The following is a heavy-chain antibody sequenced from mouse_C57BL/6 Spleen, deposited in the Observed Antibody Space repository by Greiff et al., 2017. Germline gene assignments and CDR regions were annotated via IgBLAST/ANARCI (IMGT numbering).Heavy chain of an antibody. Sequence: VQLQQSGAELMKPGASVKLSCKATGYTFTGYWIEWVKQRPGHGLEWIGEILPGSGSTNYNEKFKGKATFTADTSSNTAYMQLSSLTTEDSAIYSGAREENNDYFDYAMDYWGQGTSVTVSS. J-gene: IGHJ4*01. CDR3: AREENNDYFDYAMDY. D-gene: IGHD2-4*01. CDR1: GYTFTGYW. V-gene: IGHV1-9*01. CDR2: ILPGSGST.